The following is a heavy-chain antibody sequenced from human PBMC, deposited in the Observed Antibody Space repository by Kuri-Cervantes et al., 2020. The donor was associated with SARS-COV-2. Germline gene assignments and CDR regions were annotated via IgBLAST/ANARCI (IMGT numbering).Heavy chain of an antibody. Sequence: GESLKISCAASGFTFSSYSMNWVRQAPGKGLEWVSSISSSSSYIYYADSVKGRFTISRDNSKNTLYLQMNSLRAEDTAVYYCASEEDSSSSSLFDYWGQGTRVTVSS. J-gene: IGHJ4*02. CDR3: ASEEDSSSSSLFDY. V-gene: IGHV3-21*01. CDR1: GFTFSSYS. CDR2: ISSSSSYI. D-gene: IGHD6-6*01.